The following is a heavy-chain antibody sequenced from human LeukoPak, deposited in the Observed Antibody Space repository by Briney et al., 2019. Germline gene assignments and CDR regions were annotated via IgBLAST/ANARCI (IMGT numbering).Heavy chain of an antibody. V-gene: IGHV3-30*04. Sequence: GGSLRLSCAASGFTFSSYAMHWVRQAPGKGLEWVAVISYDGSNKYYADSVKGRFTISRDNSKNTLYLQMNSLRAEDTAVYYCARDSYDFWSGSSYYMDVWGKGTTVTVSS. D-gene: IGHD3-3*01. CDR2: ISYDGSNK. CDR3: ARDSYDFWSGSSYYMDV. J-gene: IGHJ6*03. CDR1: GFTFSSYA.